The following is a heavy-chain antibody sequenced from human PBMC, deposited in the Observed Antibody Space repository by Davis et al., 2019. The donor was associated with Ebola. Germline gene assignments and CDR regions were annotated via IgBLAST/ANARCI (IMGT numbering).Heavy chain of an antibody. J-gene: IGHJ4*02. CDR2: ISWNSVNK. CDR1: GFTFDDYA. Sequence: SLKISCAGSGFTFDDYAMHWVRQVPGKGLEWVAGISWNSVNKGYADTVKGRFTISRDNAKNSLYLQMDSLRAEDTAVYYCAKDRRLTMVRGAIDYWGQGTLVTVSS. CDR3: AKDRRLTMVRGAIDY. D-gene: IGHD3-10*01. V-gene: IGHV3-9*01.